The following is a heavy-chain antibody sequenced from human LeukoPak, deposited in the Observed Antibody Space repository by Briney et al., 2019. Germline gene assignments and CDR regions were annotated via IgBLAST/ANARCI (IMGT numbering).Heavy chain of an antibody. Sequence: ASVKVSCKASGYSFTAYYMHWVRQAPGQGLEWMGWINTNSGGTNCAQKFQGRVTMTRDTSISTAYMELRSLRSDDTAVYYCARGYVDTAMEYYFDYWGQGTLVTVSS. J-gene: IGHJ4*02. CDR1: GYSFTAYY. D-gene: IGHD5-18*01. CDR3: ARGYVDTAMEYYFDY. CDR2: INTNSGGT. V-gene: IGHV1-2*02.